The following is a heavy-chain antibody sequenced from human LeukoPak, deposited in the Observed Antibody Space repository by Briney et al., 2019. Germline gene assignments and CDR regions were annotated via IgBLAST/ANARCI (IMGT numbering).Heavy chain of an antibody. J-gene: IGHJ4*02. CDR3: ARYDYVWGSFRYRPQYYFDY. V-gene: IGHV3-23*01. D-gene: IGHD3-16*02. Sequence: GGSLRLSCAASGFTFSSYAMSWVRQAPGEGLEWVSGISGSGGSTYYADSLKGRFTISRVNAKKRLYLQLDSLGAEDTALYSCARYDYVWGSFRYRPQYYFDYWGQGTLVTVSS. CDR1: GFTFSSYA. CDR2: ISGSGGST.